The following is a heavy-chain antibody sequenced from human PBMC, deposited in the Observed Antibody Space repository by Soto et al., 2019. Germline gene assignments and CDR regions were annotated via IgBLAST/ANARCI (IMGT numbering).Heavy chain of an antibody. CDR3: ARIYSNYAKRGFGDY. J-gene: IGHJ4*02. V-gene: IGHV4-39*01. D-gene: IGHD4-4*01. CDR1: GGSISSSSYS. CDR2: IYYSGST. Sequence: SETLSLTCTVSGGSISSSSYSWGWIRQPPGKGLEWIGTIYYSGSTYYNPSLKSRVTISVDTSKNQFSLKLSSVTAADTAVYYCARIYSNYAKRGFGDYWGQGTLVTVSS.